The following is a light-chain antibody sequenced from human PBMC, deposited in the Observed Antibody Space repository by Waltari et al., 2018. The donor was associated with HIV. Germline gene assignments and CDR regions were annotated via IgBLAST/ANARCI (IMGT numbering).Light chain of an antibody. CDR1: QSIGTW. J-gene: IGKJ1*01. CDR2: KAS. CDR3: QQSYTTPRT. V-gene: IGKV1-5*03. Sequence: DIQMTQSPSTLSASVGDRVTITCRASQSIGTWLAWYQQKPGKAPKVLIYKASTLKSGVPSRFSGSGSGTDFTLTISSLQPEDFATYYCQQSYTTPRTFGQGTKVEIK.